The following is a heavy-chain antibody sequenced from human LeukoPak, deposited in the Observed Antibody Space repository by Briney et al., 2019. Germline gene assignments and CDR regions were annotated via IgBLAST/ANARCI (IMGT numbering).Heavy chain of an antibody. D-gene: IGHD3-10*01. V-gene: IGHV4-39*07. CDR3: AREMRSPRGGFDY. CDR2: MYYSGST. CDR1: SGSISSTSYY. J-gene: IGHJ4*02. Sequence: PSETLSLTCTVSSGSISSTSYYWGWIRQPPGMGLEWIGSMYYSGSTYYNPSLKSRVTMSVDTSKSQSSLKLSSVTAADTAVYYCAREMRSPRGGFDYWDQGTLVTVSS.